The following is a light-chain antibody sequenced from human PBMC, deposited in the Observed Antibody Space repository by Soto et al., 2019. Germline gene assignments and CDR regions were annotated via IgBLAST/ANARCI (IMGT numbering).Light chain of an antibody. CDR2: KAS. J-gene: IGKJ1*01. CDR3: QQYNSYPWT. V-gene: IGKV1-5*03. CDR1: QSISSW. Sequence: DIQMTQSPSTLSASVGDRVTITCRASQSISSWLAWYQQKPGKAPKLLIYKASSLESGVPSRFSGGESGTESTLTISSLQPDDFAPYYCQQYNSYPWTFGQGTKVEIK.